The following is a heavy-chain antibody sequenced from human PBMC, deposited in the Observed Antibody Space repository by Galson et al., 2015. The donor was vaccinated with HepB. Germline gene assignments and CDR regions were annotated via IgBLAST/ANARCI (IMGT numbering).Heavy chain of an antibody. D-gene: IGHD1-1*01. CDR2: ISSSSSCT. V-gene: IGHV3-11*03. Sequence: SLRLSCAASGFTFSDYYMSWIRQAPGKGLEWVSYISSSSSCTNYADSVKGRFTISRDNAKNSLYLQMNSLRAEDTAVYYCARSTTGTTYTFDYWGQGTLVTVSS. CDR1: GFTFSDYY. J-gene: IGHJ4*02. CDR3: ARSTTGTTYTFDY.